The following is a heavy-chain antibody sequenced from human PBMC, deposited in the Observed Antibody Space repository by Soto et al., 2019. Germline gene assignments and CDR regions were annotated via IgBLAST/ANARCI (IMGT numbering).Heavy chain of an antibody. CDR3: ARSRGQRTSHASGYYYGMDV. CDR1: GFTFSNYA. Sequence: QVQLVESGGGVVQPGRSLRLSCAASGFTFSNYAMHWVRQAPGKGLEWVAVISYAGDNKYYADSVKGRFTLSRDNSRNTLYLQMNSLTTEDTAMYYCARSRGQRTSHASGYYYGMDVWGQGTMVTVSS. D-gene: IGHD1-26*01. J-gene: IGHJ6*02. V-gene: IGHV3-30-3*01. CDR2: ISYAGDNK.